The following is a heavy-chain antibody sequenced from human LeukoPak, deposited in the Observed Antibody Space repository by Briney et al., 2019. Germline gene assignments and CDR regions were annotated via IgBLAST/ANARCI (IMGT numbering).Heavy chain of an antibody. CDR1: GASISSYN. CDR3: SRVYGYNYWYFDL. CDR2: IYYSDNT. J-gene: IGHJ2*01. Sequence: SETLSLTCTVSGASISSYNWSWVRQPPGKGLEWIGYIYYSDNTKYTPSLKSRATISEDTSNKQFSLKLNTVTAADTAVYYCSRVYGYNYWYFDLWGRGTLVTVSS. D-gene: IGHD5-24*01. V-gene: IGHV4-59*01.